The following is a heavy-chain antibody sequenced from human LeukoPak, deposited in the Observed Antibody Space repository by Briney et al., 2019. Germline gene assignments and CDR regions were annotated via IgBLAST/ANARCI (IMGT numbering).Heavy chain of an antibody. CDR2: IWYDGSNK. CDR1: GFTFSSYG. V-gene: IGHV3-33*06. J-gene: IGHJ3*02. CDR3: AKLIVGAATGSDAFDI. D-gene: IGHD1-26*01. Sequence: PGRSLRLSCAASGFTFSSYGMHWVRQAPGKGLEWVAVIWYDGSNKCYADSVKGRFTISRDNSKNTLYLQMNSLRAEDTAVYYCAKLIVGAATGSDAFDIWGQGTMVTVSS.